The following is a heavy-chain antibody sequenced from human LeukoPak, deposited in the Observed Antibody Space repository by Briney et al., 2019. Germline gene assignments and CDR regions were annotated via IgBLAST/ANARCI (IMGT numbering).Heavy chain of an antibody. D-gene: IGHD2-15*01. J-gene: IGHJ4*02. Sequence: ASVTVSCKASGYTFTSYYMHWVRQAPGQGLEWMGIINPSGGSTSYAQKFQGRVTMTRDTSTSTVYMELSSLRYEDTAVYYCARVGDCSGGSCSARKASRWPPEDYWGQGTLVTVSS. CDR3: ARVGDCSGGSCSARKASRWPPEDY. CDR1: GYTFTSYY. V-gene: IGHV1-46*03. CDR2: INPSGGST.